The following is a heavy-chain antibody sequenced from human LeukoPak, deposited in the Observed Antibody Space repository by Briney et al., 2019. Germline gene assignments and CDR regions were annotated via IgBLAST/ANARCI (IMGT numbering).Heavy chain of an antibody. CDR1: GGSFSGYY. CDR3: ARGVDWRTTMIVVVISHRYYFDY. V-gene: IGHV4-34*01. J-gene: IGHJ4*02. Sequence: SETLSLTCAVYGGSFSGYYWSWIRQPPGKGLEWIGEINHSGSTNYNPSLKSRVTISVDTSKNQFSLKLSSVTAADTAVYYCARGVDWRTTMIVVVISHRYYFDYWGQGTLVTVSS. CDR2: INHSGST. D-gene: IGHD3-22*01.